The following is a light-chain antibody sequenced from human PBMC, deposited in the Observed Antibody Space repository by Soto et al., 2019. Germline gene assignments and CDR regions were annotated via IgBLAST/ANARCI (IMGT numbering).Light chain of an antibody. CDR2: GAS. CDR1: QSVSSSS. CDR3: QQYGSSPG. Sequence: EIVLTQSPGTLSLSPGERATLSCRASQSVSSSSLAWYQQKPGQAPRLLIYGASSRATGIPDRFSGSGSGTDFTLTISRLEPEDFAVYYCQQYGSSPGFGGGTKVEIK. V-gene: IGKV3-20*01. J-gene: IGKJ4*01.